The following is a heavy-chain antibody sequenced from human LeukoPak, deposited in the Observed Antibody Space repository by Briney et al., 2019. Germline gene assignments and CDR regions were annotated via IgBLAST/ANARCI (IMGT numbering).Heavy chain of an antibody. J-gene: IGHJ4*02. D-gene: IGHD2-2*03. CDR2: IKSKTDGGTT. V-gene: IGHV3-15*01. CDR3: TTMDIVVVPAADY. Sequence: PGGSLRLSCAASGFTFSNAWMSWVRQAPGKGLEWVGRIKSKTDGGTTDYAAPVKGRFTISRDDSKNTLYLQMNSLKTEDTAVYYCTTMDIVVVPAADYWGQGTLVTVSS. CDR1: GFTFSNAW.